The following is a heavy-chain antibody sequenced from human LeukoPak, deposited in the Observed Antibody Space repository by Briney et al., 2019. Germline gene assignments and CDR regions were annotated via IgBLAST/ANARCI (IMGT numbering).Heavy chain of an antibody. CDR3: ARVYNDLWFGELYFDY. CDR1: GFTFSSYA. J-gene: IGHJ4*02. Sequence: PGRSLRLSCAASGFTFSSYAMHWVRQAPGKGLEWVAVISYDGSNKYYADSVKGRFTISRDNSKNTLYLHMNSLRAEDTAVCYCARVYNDLWFGELYFDYWGQGTLVTVSS. V-gene: IGHV3-30-3*01. D-gene: IGHD3-10*01. CDR2: ISYDGSNK.